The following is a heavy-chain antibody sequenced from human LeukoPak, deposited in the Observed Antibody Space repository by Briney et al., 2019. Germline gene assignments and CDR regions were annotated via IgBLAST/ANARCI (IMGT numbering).Heavy chain of an antibody. CDR3: ARTRYYYDSSGYQGWFDP. V-gene: IGHV4-34*01. D-gene: IGHD3-22*01. J-gene: IGHJ5*02. CDR1: GGSFSGYY. Sequence: SETLSLTCAVYGGSFSGYYWSWIRQPPGKGLEWIGSIYHSGTTYSGSTYYNPSLKSRVTISVDTSKNQFSLKLSSVTAADTAVYYCARTRYYYDSSGYQGWFDPWGQGTLVTVSS. CDR2: IYHSGTTYSGST.